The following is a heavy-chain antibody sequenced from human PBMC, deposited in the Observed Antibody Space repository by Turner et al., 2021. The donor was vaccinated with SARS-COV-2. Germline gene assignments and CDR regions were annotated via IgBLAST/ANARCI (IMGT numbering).Heavy chain of an antibody. Sequence: QVQLVQSGAEVKKPGSSVKVPCKASGYTFTGYYMHWVRQAPGQGLEWMGWINPNSGSTNYAQKFQGRVTMTRDTTISTAYMDLSRLRSDDTAVYYCAREGAPVSSSSRVWFDPWGQGTLVTVSS. J-gene: IGHJ5*02. CDR2: INPNSGST. CDR1: GYTFTGYY. V-gene: IGHV1-2*02. D-gene: IGHD6-6*01. CDR3: AREGAPVSSSSRVWFDP.